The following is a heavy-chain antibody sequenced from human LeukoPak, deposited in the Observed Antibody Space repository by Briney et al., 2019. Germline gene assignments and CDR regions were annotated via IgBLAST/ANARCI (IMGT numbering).Heavy chain of an antibody. CDR1: GGSFSGYY. CDR2: INHSGST. CDR3: ARCGPYSTMIVVVTHYYMDV. V-gene: IGHV4-34*01. D-gene: IGHD3-22*01. Sequence: SETLSLTCAVYGGSFSGYYWSWIRQPPGKGLEWIGEINHSGSTNYNPSLKSRVTISVDTSKNQFSLKLSSVTAADTAVYYCARCGPYSTMIVVVTHYYMDVWGKGTTVTVSS. J-gene: IGHJ6*03.